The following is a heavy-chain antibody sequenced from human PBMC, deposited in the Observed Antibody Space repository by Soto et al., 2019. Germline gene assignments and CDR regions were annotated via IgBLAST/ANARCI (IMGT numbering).Heavy chain of an antibody. Sequence: SETLSLTCAVYGGSFSGYYWSWIRQPPGKGLEWIGEINHSGSTNYNPSLKSRVTISVDTSKNQFSLKLSSVTAADTAVYYCARASSSSWYLWFDPWGQGTLVTVSS. CDR3: ARASSSSWYLWFDP. J-gene: IGHJ5*02. D-gene: IGHD6-13*01. CDR2: INHSGST. CDR1: GGSFSGYY. V-gene: IGHV4-34*01.